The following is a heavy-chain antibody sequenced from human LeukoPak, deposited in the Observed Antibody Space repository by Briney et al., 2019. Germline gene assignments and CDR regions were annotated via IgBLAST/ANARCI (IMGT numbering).Heavy chain of an antibody. CDR3: TTDGDYGDGLRGDY. CDR2: IYSGGST. J-gene: IGHJ4*02. Sequence: PGGSLRLSCAASGFTFSSYAMSWVRQAPGKGLEWVSVIYSGGSTYYADSVKGRFTISRDNSKNTLYLQMNSLRAEDTAVYYCTTDGDYGDGLRGDYWGQGTLVTVSS. CDR1: GFTFSSYA. V-gene: IGHV3-53*01. D-gene: IGHD4-17*01.